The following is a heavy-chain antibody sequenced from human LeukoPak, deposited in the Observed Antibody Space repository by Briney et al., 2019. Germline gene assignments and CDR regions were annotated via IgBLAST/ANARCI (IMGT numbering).Heavy chain of an antibody. CDR2: INHSGST. D-gene: IGHD1-20*01. CDR3: ASRPGITGTTDLDV. V-gene: IGHV4-34*01. J-gene: IGHJ6*04. Sequence: SETLSLTCAVYGGSFSGYYWSWIRQPPGKGLEWIGEINHSGSTNYNPSLKSRVTISVDTSKNQFSLKLSSVTAADTVVYYCASRPGITGTTDLDVWGKGTTVTVSS. CDR1: GGSFSGYY.